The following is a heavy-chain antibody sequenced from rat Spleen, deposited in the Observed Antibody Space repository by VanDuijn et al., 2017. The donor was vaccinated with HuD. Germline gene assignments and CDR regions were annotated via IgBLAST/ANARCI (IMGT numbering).Heavy chain of an antibody. Sequence: QVQLKESGPGLVQPSQTLSLTCTVSGFSLTNFHVHWVRQPPGKGLEWMGVIWGNGSPNYNSALKSRLSISRDTSKSQVYLKMNSRQTEDTATYYCARADIGAIYTDGIWGQGVMVTVSS. CDR1: GFSLTNFH. J-gene: IGHJ2*01. D-gene: IGHD1-2*01. V-gene: IGHV2S54*01. CDR3: ARADIGAIYTDGI. CDR2: IWGNGSP.